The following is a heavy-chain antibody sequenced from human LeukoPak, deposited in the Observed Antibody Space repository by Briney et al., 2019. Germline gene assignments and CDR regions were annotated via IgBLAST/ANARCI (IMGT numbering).Heavy chain of an antibody. D-gene: IGHD4-17*01. CDR2: PILGIA. CDR3: ASRSYGDYADYYYGMDV. J-gene: IGHJ6*02. V-gene: IGHV1-69*02. Sequence: PILGIATSAQKFQGRVTITADKSTSTAYMELSSLRSEDTAVYYCASRSYGDYADYYYGMDVWGQGTTVTVSS.